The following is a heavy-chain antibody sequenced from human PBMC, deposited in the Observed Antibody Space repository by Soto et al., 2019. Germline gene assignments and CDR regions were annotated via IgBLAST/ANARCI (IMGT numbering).Heavy chain of an antibody. CDR2: IYYSGST. CDR1: GGSISSGGYY. D-gene: IGHD4-17*01. Sequence: SETLSLTCTVSGGSISSGGYYWSWIRQHPGKGLEWIGYIYYSGSTYYNPSLKSRVTISVDTSKNQFSLKLSSVTAADTAVYYCARDPSYGGNHHFDYWGQGTLVTVSS. V-gene: IGHV4-31*03. J-gene: IGHJ4*02. CDR3: ARDPSYGGNHHFDY.